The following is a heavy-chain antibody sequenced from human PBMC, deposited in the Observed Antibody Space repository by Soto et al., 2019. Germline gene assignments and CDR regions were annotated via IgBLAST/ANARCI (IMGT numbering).Heavy chain of an antibody. Sequence: SETLSLTCTVSGDSIISGDYYWSWIRQTPGKGLDWIGYIYYSGDTNYNPSLKSRVIISVDTSKNQFSLKLSFVTAADTAVYYCARATNIWDYYYYGMDVWGQGTTVTVSS. J-gene: IGHJ6*02. CDR3: ARATNIWDYYYYGMDV. V-gene: IGHV4-30-4*02. CDR2: IYYSGDT. D-gene: IGHD2-21*01. CDR1: GDSIISGDYY.